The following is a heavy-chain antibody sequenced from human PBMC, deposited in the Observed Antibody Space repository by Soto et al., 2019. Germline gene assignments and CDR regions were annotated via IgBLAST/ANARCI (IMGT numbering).Heavy chain of an antibody. Sequence: QVQLQESGPGLVKPSETLSLTCTVSGGSVSSGNYYWNWIRQPPGKGLEWIGYIYYNGNTNYNPSLKSRVTISIDTSKNQLSLKVMSVTAADTAVYSCARRTVMTGLNDYWGPGTLVTVSS. CDR1: GGSVSSGNYY. J-gene: IGHJ4*02. D-gene: IGHD4-17*01. CDR3: ARRTVMTGLNDY. CDR2: IYYNGNT. V-gene: IGHV4-61*01.